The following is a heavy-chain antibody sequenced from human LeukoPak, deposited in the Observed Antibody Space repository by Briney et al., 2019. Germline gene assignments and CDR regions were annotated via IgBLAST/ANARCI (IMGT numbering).Heavy chain of an antibody. CDR3: ARSGGGATDGSADY. CDR1: GGTFSSYA. J-gene: IGHJ4*02. D-gene: IGHD1-26*01. CDR2: IIPIFGTA. V-gene: IGHV1-69*06. Sequence: GASVKVSCKASGGTFSSYAISWVRQAPGQGLEWMGGIIPIFGTANYAQKFQGRVTITADKSTSTAYMELSSLRSEDTAVYYCARSGGGATDGSADYWGQGTLVTVSS.